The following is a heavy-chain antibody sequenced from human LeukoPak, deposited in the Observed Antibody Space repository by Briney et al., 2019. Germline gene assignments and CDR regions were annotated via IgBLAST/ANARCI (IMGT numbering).Heavy chain of an antibody. D-gene: IGHD3-22*01. Sequence: PSETLSLTCTVSGGSISSSSYYWGWIRQPPGKGLEWIGRIYTSGSTNYNPSLKSRVTISVDTSKNQFSLKLSSVTAADTAVYYCASISGGYYEDAFDIWGQGTMVTVSS. J-gene: IGHJ3*02. CDR3: ASISGGYYEDAFDI. V-gene: IGHV4-39*07. CDR1: GGSISSSSYY. CDR2: IYTSGST.